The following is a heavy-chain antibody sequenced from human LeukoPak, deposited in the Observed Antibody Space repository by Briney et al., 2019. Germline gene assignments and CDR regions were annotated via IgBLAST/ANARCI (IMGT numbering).Heavy chain of an antibody. CDR1: GYTFTSYG. J-gene: IGHJ4*02. CDR3: ARDWYYTGWNSDY. Sequence: GASVRVSCKASGYTFTSYGISWVRQAPGQGLEWMGWMNVNDGSTNYAQKLQGRVTITTDTSSDTAYMELRSLRSDDTAVYYCARDWYYTGWNSDYWGQGTLVTVSS. D-gene: IGHD2-8*02. CDR2: MNVNDGST. V-gene: IGHV1-18*01.